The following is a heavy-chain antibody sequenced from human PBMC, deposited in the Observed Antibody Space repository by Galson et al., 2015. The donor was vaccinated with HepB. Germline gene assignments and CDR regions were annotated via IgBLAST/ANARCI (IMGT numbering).Heavy chain of an antibody. CDR3: ARGVRGESCSGDCYGSMDV. CDR1: GFTFSSYS. CDR2: ISSSSGSI. V-gene: IGHV3-21*01. J-gene: IGHJ6*02. Sequence: SLRLSCAASGFTFSSYSMNWVRQAPGEGLEWVSYISSSSGSIYYADSVKGRFTISRDYANNSLFLQMNSLRAEDTAVYYCARGVRGESCSGDCYGSMDVWGQGTTVTVSS. D-gene: IGHD2-21*02.